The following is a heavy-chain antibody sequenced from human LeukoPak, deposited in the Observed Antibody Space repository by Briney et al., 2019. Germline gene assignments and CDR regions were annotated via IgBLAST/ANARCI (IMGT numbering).Heavy chain of an antibody. J-gene: IGHJ4*02. V-gene: IGHV4-61*02. CDR1: GGSISSGSYY. D-gene: IGHD6-6*01. Sequence: SETLSLTCTVSGGSISSGSYYWSWIRQPPGKGLEWIGRIYTSGSTNYNPSLKSRVTISVDTSKNQFSLKLSSVTAADTAVYYCARVIAARPNYFDYWGQGTLVTVSS. CDR2: IYTSGST. CDR3: ARVIAARPNYFDY.